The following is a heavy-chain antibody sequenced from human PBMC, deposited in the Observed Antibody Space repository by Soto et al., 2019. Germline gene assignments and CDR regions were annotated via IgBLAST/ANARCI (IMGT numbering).Heavy chain of an antibody. CDR1: GGSFSGYY. CDR2: INHSGST. V-gene: IGHV4-34*01. D-gene: IGHD6-13*01. CDR3: ARVTAWAAAAGTRRLYGYFDL. J-gene: IGHJ2*01. Sequence: SETLSLTCAVYGGSFSGYYWSWIRQPPGKGLEWIGEINHSGSTNYNPSLKSRVTISVDTSKNQFSLKLSSVTAADTAVYYCARVTAWAAAAGTRRLYGYFDLWGRGTLVTVSS.